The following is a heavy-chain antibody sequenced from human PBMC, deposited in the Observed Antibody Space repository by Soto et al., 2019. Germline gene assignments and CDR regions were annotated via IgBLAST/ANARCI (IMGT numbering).Heavy chain of an antibody. CDR3: ARDNRGTTPYYYYYMDV. Sequence: PSETLSLTCAVYGGSFSGYYWSWIRQPPGKGLEWIGEINHSGSTNYNPSLKSRVTISVDTSKNQFSLKLSSVTAADTAVYYCARDNRGTTPYYYYYMDVWGKGTTVTVSS. CDR2: INHSGST. J-gene: IGHJ6*03. D-gene: IGHD1-7*01. V-gene: IGHV4-34*01. CDR1: GGSFSGYY.